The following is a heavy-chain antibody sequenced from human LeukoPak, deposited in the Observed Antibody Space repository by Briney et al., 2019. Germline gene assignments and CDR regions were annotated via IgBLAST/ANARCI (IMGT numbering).Heavy chain of an antibody. CDR3: AKALQTVTTWSPFDY. CDR2: ISGSGGST. D-gene: IGHD4-11*01. CDR1: GFTFSSYA. Sequence: GGSLRLSCAASGFTFSSYAMSWVRHAPGKGLEWVSAISGSGGSTYYADSVKGRFTISRDNSKNTLYLQMNSLRAEDTAVYYCAKALQTVTTWSPFDYWGQGTLVTVSS. J-gene: IGHJ4*02. V-gene: IGHV3-23*01.